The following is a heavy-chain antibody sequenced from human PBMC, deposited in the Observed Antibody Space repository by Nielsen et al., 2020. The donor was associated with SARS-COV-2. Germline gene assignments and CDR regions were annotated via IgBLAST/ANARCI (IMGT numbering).Heavy chain of an antibody. CDR2: ISWNSGSI. V-gene: IGHV3-9*01. D-gene: IGHD1-26*01. Sequence: GGSLRLSCAASGFTFDDYAMHWVRQAPGKGLEWVSGISWNSGSIGYADSVKGRFTISRDNAKNSLYLQMNSLRAEDTALYYCAKDMGWELLGPCGYWGQGTLVTVSS. CDR1: GFTFDDYA. J-gene: IGHJ4*02. CDR3: AKDMGWELLGPCGY.